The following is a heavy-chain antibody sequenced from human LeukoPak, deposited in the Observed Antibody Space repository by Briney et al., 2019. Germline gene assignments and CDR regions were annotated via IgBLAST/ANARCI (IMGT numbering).Heavy chain of an antibody. V-gene: IGHV3-48*04. J-gene: IGHJ3*02. Sequence: GGSLRLSCAASGFTFSGHNMNWVRQAPGKGLEWISFVSISSGTIYYADSVNGRFRISRDNAKSSLDLEMNSLRAEDTAVYYCARDQRNGYNYGAFGIWGQGTMVTVSS. D-gene: IGHD5-24*01. CDR2: VSISSGTI. CDR3: ARDQRNGYNYGAFGI. CDR1: GFTFSGHN.